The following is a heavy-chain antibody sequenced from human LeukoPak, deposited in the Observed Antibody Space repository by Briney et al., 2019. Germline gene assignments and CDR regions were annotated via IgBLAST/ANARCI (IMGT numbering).Heavy chain of an antibody. Sequence: KPGGSLRLSCAASGFTFNNYNMNWVRQTPGKGLEWVSSITRDSIYTFYADSVRGRFTISRDNAKNSLYLQMNSLRAEDTAVYYCARHVVALGFDYWGQGTLVTVSS. D-gene: IGHD3-22*01. J-gene: IGHJ4*02. CDR3: ARHVVALGFDY. CDR2: ITRDSIYT. CDR1: GFTFNNYN. V-gene: IGHV3-21*01.